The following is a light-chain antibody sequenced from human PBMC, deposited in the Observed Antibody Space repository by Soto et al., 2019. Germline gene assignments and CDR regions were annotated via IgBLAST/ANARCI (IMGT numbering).Light chain of an antibody. CDR3: QQSTNWPYT. V-gene: IGKV3-15*01. CDR1: QSVSDN. CDR2: GAS. J-gene: IGKJ2*01. Sequence: EIVMTQSPATLSVSPGERATLSCRASQSVSDNLAWYQQKPGQAPRLLIYGASTRATGIPARFSGSGSGTEFTLTISSLQSEDFAVYYCQQSTNWPYTFGQGTKVDIK.